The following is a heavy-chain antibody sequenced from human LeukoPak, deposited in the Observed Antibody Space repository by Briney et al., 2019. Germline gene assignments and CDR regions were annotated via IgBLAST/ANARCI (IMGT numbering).Heavy chain of an antibody. D-gene: IGHD3-22*01. V-gene: IGHV3-48*03. CDR2: ISSSDSTT. CDR3: ARVLYDSSGYYLNYFDY. Sequence: GGSLRLSCAASGFTFSSYEMNWVRQAPGKGLECVSYISSSDSTTYYADSVKGRFTISRDNAMNSLYLQMNSLRVEDTAVYYCARVLYDSSGYYLNYFDYWRQGTLVTVSS. J-gene: IGHJ4*02. CDR1: GFTFSSYE.